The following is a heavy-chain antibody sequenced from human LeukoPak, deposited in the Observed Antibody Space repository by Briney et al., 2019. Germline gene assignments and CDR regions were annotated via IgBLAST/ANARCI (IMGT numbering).Heavy chain of an antibody. D-gene: IGHD4-17*01. CDR1: GYTFTNYD. CDR3: ARGLDDYEDAFDI. V-gene: IGHV1-8*01. Sequence: ASVTVSCKASGYTFTNYDIHWVRQATGQGLEWVGWMNPNSGTTGYAQKFQGRVIITRDTSISTAYIQLSSLRSEDTALYYCARGLDDYEDAFDIWGQGTMVTVSP. CDR2: MNPNSGTT. J-gene: IGHJ3*02.